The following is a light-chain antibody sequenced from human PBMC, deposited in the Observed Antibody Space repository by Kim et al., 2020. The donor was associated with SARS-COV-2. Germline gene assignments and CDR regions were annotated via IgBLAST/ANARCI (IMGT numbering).Light chain of an antibody. CDR1: QGISNS. V-gene: IGKV1-NL1*01. Sequence: DIQMTQSPSSLSASVGDRVTITCRASQGISNSVAWYQQKPGKAPKLLLYAASRLEGGVPSRFSGSGSGTDYTLSISSLQTEDFATYDCQQYYDTLLAFGQGTRLEIK. CDR2: AAS. J-gene: IGKJ5*01. CDR3: QQYYDTLLA.